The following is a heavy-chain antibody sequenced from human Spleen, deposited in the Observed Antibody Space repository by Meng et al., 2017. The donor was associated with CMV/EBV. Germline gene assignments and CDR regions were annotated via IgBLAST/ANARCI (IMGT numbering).Heavy chain of an antibody. CDR1: EVSFRGYD. CDR2: ISGPGDST. V-gene: IGHV3-23*01. J-gene: IGHJ6*02. CDR3: AQTTIVVIPLARSYGMDV. D-gene: IGHD2-15*01. Sequence: GESLKISCVDSEVSFRGYDMNWVRQAPGKGLEWVAVISGPGDSTYYAASVKGRFTISRDNSKNTLYLQMNSLRVEDTGIYDWAQTTIVVIPLARSYGMDVWGQGTTVTVSS.